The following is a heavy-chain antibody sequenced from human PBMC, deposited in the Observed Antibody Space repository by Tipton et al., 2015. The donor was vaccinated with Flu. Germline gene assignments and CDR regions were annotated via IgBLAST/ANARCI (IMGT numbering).Heavy chain of an antibody. V-gene: IGHV4-34*01. J-gene: IGHJ6*03. CDR3: AIHGPMDV. CDR1: GGSFSGYY. CDR2: INHSGST. Sequence: TLSLTCAVYGGSFSGYYWSWIRQPPGKGLEWIGEINHSGSTNYNPSLKSRVTIPVDTSKNQFSLKLSSVTAADTAVYYCAIHGPMDVWGKGTTVTVSS.